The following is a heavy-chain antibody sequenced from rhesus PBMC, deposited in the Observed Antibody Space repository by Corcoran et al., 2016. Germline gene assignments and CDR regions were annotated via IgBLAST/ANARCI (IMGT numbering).Heavy chain of an antibody. D-gene: IGHD4-23*01. CDR1: GYSISSGYD. Sequence: QVQLQESGPGVVKPSETLSLTCAVSGYSISSGYDWSWIRQPPGKGLGGIGYIDGSTGSTTNNPALKNRVTISQDTSKNQFSLKLSSVTAADTAVYYCAREYSYFDYWGQGVLVTVSS. CDR3: AREYSYFDY. V-gene: IGHV4-127*01. CDR2: IDGSTGST. J-gene: IGHJ4*01.